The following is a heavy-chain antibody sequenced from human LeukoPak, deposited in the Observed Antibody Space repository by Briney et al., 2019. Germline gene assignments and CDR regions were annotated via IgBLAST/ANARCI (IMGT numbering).Heavy chain of an antibody. D-gene: IGHD3-3*01. CDR2: ITPILGIA. CDR3: AREYYDFWSGLTQGNYYYYYGMDV. CDR1: GGTFSSYT. Sequence: ASVKVSCKASGGTFSSYTISWVRQAPGQGLEWMGRITPILGIANYAQKFQGRVTITADKSTSTAYMELSSLRSEDTAVYYCAREYYDFWSGLTQGNYYYYYGMDVWGQGTTVTVSS. J-gene: IGHJ6*02. V-gene: IGHV1-69*02.